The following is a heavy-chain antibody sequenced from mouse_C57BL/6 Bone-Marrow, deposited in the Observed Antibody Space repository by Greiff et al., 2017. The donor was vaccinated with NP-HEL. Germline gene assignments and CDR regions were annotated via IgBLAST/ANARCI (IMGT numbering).Heavy chain of an antibody. CDR1: GYTFTNYW. Sequence: VQLQESGAELVRPGTSVKMSCKASGYTFTNYWIGWAKQRPGHGLEWIGDIYPGGGYTNYNEKFKGKATLTADKSSSTAYMQFSSLTSEDSATYYCARSDYDTFFAYWGQGTLVTVSA. D-gene: IGHD2-4*01. V-gene: IGHV1-63*01. CDR2: IYPGGGYT. J-gene: IGHJ3*01. CDR3: ARSDYDTFFAY.